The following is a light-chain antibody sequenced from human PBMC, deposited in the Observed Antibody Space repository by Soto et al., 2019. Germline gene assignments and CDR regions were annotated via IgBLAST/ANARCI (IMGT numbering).Light chain of an antibody. CDR2: EVS. V-gene: IGLV2-14*01. CDR1: NSDVGGYNF. CDR3: SSYTSSSTAV. J-gene: IGLJ3*02. Sequence: QSALTQPASVSGSPGQSITISCTGTNSDVGGYNFVSWFQQHPGKAPKLMIYEVSNRPSGVSNRFSASKSGNTASLTISGLQAEDEADYYCSSYTSSSTAVFGGGTKLTVL.